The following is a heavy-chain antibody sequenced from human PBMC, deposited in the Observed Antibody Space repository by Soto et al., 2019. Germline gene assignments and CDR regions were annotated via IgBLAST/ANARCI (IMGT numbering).Heavy chain of an antibody. D-gene: IGHD4-17*01. CDR3: ARAYGDYTFDY. J-gene: IGHJ4*02. CDR2: IYYSGST. CDR1: GGSISSYY. V-gene: IGHV4-59*01. Sequence: SETLSLTCTVSGGSISSYYWSWIRQPPGKGLEWIGYIYYSGSTNYNPSLKSRVTISVDTSKNQFSLKLSSVTAADTAVYYCARAYGDYTFDYWGQGTLVTVSS.